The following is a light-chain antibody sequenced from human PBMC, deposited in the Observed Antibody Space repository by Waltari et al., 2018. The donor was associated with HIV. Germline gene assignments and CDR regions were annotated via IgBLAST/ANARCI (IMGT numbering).Light chain of an antibody. CDR2: EVS. CDR3: SSYTSSSTYVV. CDR1: SSDIGGYNS. J-gene: IGLJ2*01. Sequence: QSALTQPPSVSGTPGQSITISCTGTSSDIGGYNSFSWYQQDPGKAPKLMIYEVSNRPSGVSNRFSGSKSGNTASLTISGLQAEDEADYYCSSYTSSSTYVVFGGGTKLTVL. V-gene: IGLV2-14*01.